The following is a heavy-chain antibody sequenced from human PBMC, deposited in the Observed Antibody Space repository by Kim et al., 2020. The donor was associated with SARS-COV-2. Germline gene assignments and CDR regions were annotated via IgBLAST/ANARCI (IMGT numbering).Heavy chain of an antibody. V-gene: IGHV3-15*01. J-gene: IGHJ6*02. CDR1: GFTFSNAW. D-gene: IGHD3-9*01. Sequence: GGSLRLSCAASGFTFSNAWMSWVRQAAGKGLEWVGRIKSKTDGGTTDCAAPGKGRFTISRDDSKNTLYLQMNSLKTEDTAVYYCTTLLRYFDWLAVKYYYYGMDVWGQGTTVTVSS. CDR3: TTLLRYFDWLAVKYYYYGMDV. CDR2: IKSKTDGGTT.